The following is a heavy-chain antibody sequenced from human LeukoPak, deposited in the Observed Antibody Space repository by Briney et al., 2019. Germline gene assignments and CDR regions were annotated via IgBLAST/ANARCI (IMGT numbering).Heavy chain of an antibody. CDR3: ARGVVVTAPLFDY. Sequence: SETLSLTCAVYGGSFSGYYWSWIRQHPGKGLEWIGYIYYSGSTYYNPSLKSRVTISVDTSKNQFSLKLSSVTAADTAVYYCARGVVVTAPLFDYWGQGTLVTVSS. D-gene: IGHD2-21*02. CDR2: IYYSGST. CDR1: GGSFSGYY. V-gene: IGHV4-31*11. J-gene: IGHJ4*02.